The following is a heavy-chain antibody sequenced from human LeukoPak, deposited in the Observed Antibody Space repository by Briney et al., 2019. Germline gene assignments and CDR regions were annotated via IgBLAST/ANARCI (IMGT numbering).Heavy chain of an antibody. Sequence: SETLSLTCSASGGSISGYYWSWIRQPAGKGLEWIGRVYTSGSTSWSTNYNPSLKSRVTISVDTSKNQFSLKLSSVTAADTAVYYCARHSLYGDYAFDIWGQGTMVTVSS. CDR1: GGSISGYY. V-gene: IGHV4-4*07. J-gene: IGHJ3*02. D-gene: IGHD4-17*01. CDR2: VYTSGSTSWST. CDR3: ARHSLYGDYAFDI.